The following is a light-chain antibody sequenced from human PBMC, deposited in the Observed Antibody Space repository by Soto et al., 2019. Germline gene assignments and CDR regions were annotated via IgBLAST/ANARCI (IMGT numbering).Light chain of an antibody. V-gene: IGLV2-14*01. Sequence: QSALTQPASVSGSPGQSITISYTGTSSDVGGYNYVSWYQQHPGKAPKLLIYDVSNRPSGASNRFSGSKSGNTASLTISGLQAEDEADYYCSSYTGSTTLHYVFGTGTKVTVL. J-gene: IGLJ1*01. CDR1: SSDVGGYNY. CDR2: DVS. CDR3: SSYTGSTTLHYV.